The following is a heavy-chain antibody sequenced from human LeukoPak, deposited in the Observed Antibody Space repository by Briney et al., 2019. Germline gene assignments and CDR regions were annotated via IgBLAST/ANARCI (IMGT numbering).Heavy chain of an antibody. V-gene: IGHV3-23*01. CDR1: GFTFSSYA. Sequence: GGSLRLSCAASGFTFSSYAMSWVRQAPGKGLEWVSAISGSGGSTYYADSVKGRFTISRDNSKNTLYLQMNSLRAEDTAVYYCAKDIFSRVSYYDFWSGDYWGQGTLVTVSS. D-gene: IGHD3-3*01. J-gene: IGHJ4*02. CDR2: ISGSGGST. CDR3: AKDIFSRVSYYDFWSGDY.